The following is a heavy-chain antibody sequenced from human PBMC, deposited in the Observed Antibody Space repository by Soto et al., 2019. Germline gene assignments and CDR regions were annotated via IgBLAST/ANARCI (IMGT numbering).Heavy chain of an antibody. CDR3: ARGGGLACTNGVCYTQDYYYGMDV. CDR2: ISAYNGNT. D-gene: IGHD2-8*01. J-gene: IGHJ6*02. Sequence: SVKVSCKASGYTFTSYGISWVRQAPGQGLEWMGWISAYNGNTNYAQKPQGRVTMTTDTSTSTAYMELRSLRSDDTAVYYCARGGGLACTNGVCYTQDYYYGMDVWGQGTTVTVSS. V-gene: IGHV1-18*04. CDR1: GYTFTSYG.